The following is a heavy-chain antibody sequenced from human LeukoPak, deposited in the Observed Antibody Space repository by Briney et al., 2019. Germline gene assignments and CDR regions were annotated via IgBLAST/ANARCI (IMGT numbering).Heavy chain of an antibody. Sequence: PSETLSLTCTVSGGSISSYYWSWIRQPPGKGLEWIGYIYYSGSTNYNPSLKSRVTISVDTSKNQFSLKLSSVTAADTAVYYCARHNLRIAAAGTDYWGQGTLVTVSS. CDR3: ARHNLRIAAAGTDY. CDR1: GGSISSYY. D-gene: IGHD6-13*01. J-gene: IGHJ4*02. V-gene: IGHV4-59*01. CDR2: IYYSGST.